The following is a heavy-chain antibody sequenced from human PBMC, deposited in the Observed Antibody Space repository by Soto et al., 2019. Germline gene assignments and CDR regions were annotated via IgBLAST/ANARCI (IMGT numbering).Heavy chain of an antibody. D-gene: IGHD4-17*01. Sequence: SETLSLTCTVSGGSISTYYWSWIRQPPGKGLEWIGYIYYRGSTNYNPSLKSRVTISVDTSKNQFSLKLSSVTAADTAVYYCARDHGDYFVRRHYFDYWGQGTLVTVSS. J-gene: IGHJ4*02. V-gene: IGHV4-59*01. CDR1: GGSISTYY. CDR2: IYYRGST. CDR3: ARDHGDYFVRRHYFDY.